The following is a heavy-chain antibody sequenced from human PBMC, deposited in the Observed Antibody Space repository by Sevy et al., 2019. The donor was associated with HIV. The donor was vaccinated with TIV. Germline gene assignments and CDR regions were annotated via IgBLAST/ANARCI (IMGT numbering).Heavy chain of an antibody. V-gene: IGHV3-23*01. CDR1: GFTFSNYA. D-gene: IGHD6-19*01. CDR3: AKTPHWHGTGSGYFDH. Sequence: GGSLRLSCAASGFTFSNYAMSWVRQAPVKGLEWVSTLSGIDGRTYYPDSVKGRFTMSRDTSKNTLYLEMNSLRAEDTAIYYCAKTPHWHGTGSGYFDHWGHGSLVTVSS. J-gene: IGHJ4*01. CDR2: LSGIDGRT.